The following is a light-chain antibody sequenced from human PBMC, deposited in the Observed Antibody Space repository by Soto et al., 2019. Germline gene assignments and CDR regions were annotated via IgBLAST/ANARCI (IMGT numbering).Light chain of an antibody. CDR2: KAS. J-gene: IGKJ1*01. CDR3: QHYNSYSEA. Sequence: PASLSASVGDRVTITWRASQGIGKYLAWFQQKPGKDPKLLIYKASTLKSGVPSRFSGSGSGTEFTLTISSLQPDDFATYYCQHYNSYSEAVGQGTKVEIK. CDR1: QGIGKY. V-gene: IGKV1-5*03.